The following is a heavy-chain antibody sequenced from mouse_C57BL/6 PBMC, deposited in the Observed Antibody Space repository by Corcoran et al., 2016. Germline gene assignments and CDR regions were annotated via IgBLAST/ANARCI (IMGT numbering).Heavy chain of an antibody. J-gene: IGHJ2*01. CDR1: GYTFTDFY. D-gene: IGHD1-1*01. Sequence: VQPQQSGPDLVKPGASVKISCKVWGYTFTDFYMDWGKQSRGKSLEWIGDINPNNGGTSYNQKFKGKATLSIDKSSRTAYMELRSLTSEDSAVYYCARWGYYGSSIDYWGQGTTLTVSS. V-gene: IGHV1-26*01. CDR3: ARWGYYGSSIDY. CDR2: INPNNGGT.